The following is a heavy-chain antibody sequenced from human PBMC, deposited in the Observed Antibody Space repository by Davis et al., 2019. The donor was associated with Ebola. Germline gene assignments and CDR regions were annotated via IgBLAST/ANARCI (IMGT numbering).Heavy chain of an antibody. CDR3: ARALPSGSYGEFDY. J-gene: IGHJ4*02. D-gene: IGHD1-26*01. CDR1: GFTVRSYA. CDR2: ISYDGSNK. Sequence: GESLKISCAASGFTVRSYAMHWVRQAPGKGLEWVAVISYDGSNKYYADSVKGRFTISRDNSKNTLYLQMNSLRAEDTAVYYCARALPSGSYGEFDYWGQGTLVTVSS. V-gene: IGHV3-30-3*01.